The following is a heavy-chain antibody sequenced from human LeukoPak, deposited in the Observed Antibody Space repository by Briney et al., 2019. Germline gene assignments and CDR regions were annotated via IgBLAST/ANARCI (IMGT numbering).Heavy chain of an antibody. J-gene: IGHJ5*02. V-gene: IGHV3-23*01. CDR1: GFTFSSYA. CDR3: AKYGSGSYLDWFDP. D-gene: IGHD3-10*01. Sequence: GGSLRLSCAASGFTFSSYAMSWVRQAPGKGLEWVSALSGSGGSTYYADSEKGRFTISRDNSKNTLYLQMNSLRAEDTAVYYCAKYGSGSYLDWFDPWGQGTLVTVSS. CDR2: LSGSGGST.